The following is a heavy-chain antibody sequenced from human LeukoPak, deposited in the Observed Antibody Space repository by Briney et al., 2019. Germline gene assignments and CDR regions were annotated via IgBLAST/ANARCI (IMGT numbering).Heavy chain of an antibody. Sequence: SETLSLTRAVYRGSFSGYYWSWIRPPPGKGREWIGEINHSGSTNYNPSLKSRVTISVDPSKNQFSLKLSPVPAADTAVYYCARARSAVRPAKYYYYMDVWGKGTTVTVSS. D-gene: IGHD1-1*01. CDR1: RGSFSGYY. CDR2: INHSGST. J-gene: IGHJ6*03. CDR3: ARARSAVRPAKYYYYMDV. V-gene: IGHV4-34*01.